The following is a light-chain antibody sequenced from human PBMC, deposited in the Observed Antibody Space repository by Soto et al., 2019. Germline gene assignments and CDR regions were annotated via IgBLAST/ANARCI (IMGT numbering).Light chain of an antibody. CDR3: QQYGSSALT. J-gene: IGKJ4*01. CDR2: GTS. V-gene: IGKV3-20*01. CDR1: QSVSSSY. Sequence: EIELTQSPGTLSLSPGERATLSCRASQSVSSSYLVWYQQRPGQPPRLLIYGTSNRAAGIPDRFTGTGSGTDFTLTIYRLESEDSAVYYCQQYGSSALTFGGGTKVEIK.